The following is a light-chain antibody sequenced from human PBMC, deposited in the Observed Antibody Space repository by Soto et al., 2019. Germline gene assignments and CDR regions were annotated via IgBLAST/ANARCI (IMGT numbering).Light chain of an antibody. CDR3: AAWDDRLNGWV. J-gene: IGLJ3*02. V-gene: IGLV1-44*01. Sequence: QAVVTQPPSASGTPGQRVTISCSGSSSNIGSYTVNWHQQLPGTAPKLLIYSNNQRPSGVPDRFSGAKSGTSGSLAISGLQSEDEADYYCAAWDDRLNGWVFGGGTKLTVL. CDR2: SNN. CDR1: SSNIGSYT.